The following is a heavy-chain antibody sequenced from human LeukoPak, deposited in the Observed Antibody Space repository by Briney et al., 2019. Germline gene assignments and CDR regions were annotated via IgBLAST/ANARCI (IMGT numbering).Heavy chain of an antibody. CDR3: ARVRGVYYGMDV. Sequence: ASETLSLTCTVSGGSISSSSYYWGWIRQPPGKGLEWIGSIYYSGSTYYNPSLKSRVTISVDTSKNQFSLKLSSVTAADTAVYYCARVRGVYYGMDVWGQGTTVTVSS. CDR2: IYYSGST. D-gene: IGHD3-16*01. V-gene: IGHV4-39*07. J-gene: IGHJ6*02. CDR1: GGSISSSSYY.